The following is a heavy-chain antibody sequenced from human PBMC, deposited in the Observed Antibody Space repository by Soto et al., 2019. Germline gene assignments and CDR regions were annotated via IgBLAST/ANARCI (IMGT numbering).Heavy chain of an antibody. D-gene: IGHD3-16*01. CDR3: AHKGGGDRILDY. CDR2: IYWDDAK. J-gene: IGHJ4*02. CDR1: GFSLSTSGVG. V-gene: IGHV2-5*02. Sequence: QITLKESGPTLVKPTQTLTLTCTFSGFSLSTSGVGVGWIRQPPGKALEWLALIYWDDAKHYSPSLKSRLTITKDTSKNQVALIRTKLDPVDTATYYCAHKGGGDRILDYWGQGTLVTVSS.